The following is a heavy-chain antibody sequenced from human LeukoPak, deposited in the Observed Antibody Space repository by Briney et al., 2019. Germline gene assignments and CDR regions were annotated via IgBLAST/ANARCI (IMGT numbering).Heavy chain of an antibody. CDR1: GFTFSSYA. J-gene: IGHJ5*02. CDR3: ARDGPTNWFDP. CDR2: ISYDGSNK. Sequence: GRSLRLSCAASGFTFSSYAMHWVRQAPGKGREWVAVISYDGSNKYYADSVKGRFTISRDNSKNTLYLQMNSLRAEDTAVYYCARDGPTNWFDPWGQGTLVTVSS. V-gene: IGHV3-30-3*01.